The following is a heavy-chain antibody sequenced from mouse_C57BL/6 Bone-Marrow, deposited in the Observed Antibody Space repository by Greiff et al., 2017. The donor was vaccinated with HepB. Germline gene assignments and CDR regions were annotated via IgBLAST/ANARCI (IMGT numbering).Heavy chain of an antibody. J-gene: IGHJ4*01. CDR2: IYPGGGYT. Sequence: QVQLQQSGAELVRPGTSVKMSCKASGYTFTNYWIGWAKQRPGHGLEWIGDIYPGGGYTNYNEKFKGKATLTADKSSSTAYMQFSSLTSEDSAIYYCARKGRYYAMDYWGQGTSVTVSS. CDR3: ARKGRYYAMDY. V-gene: IGHV1-63*01. D-gene: IGHD3-3*01. CDR1: GYTFTNYW.